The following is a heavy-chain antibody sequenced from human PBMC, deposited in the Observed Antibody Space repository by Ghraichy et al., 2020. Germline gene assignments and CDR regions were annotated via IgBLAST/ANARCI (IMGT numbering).Heavy chain of an antibody. CDR3: VRSWIEMATITAFDY. CDR1: GFTFSSSN. Sequence: GGSLRLSCAASGFTFSSSNMNWVRQAPGKGLEWVSSMCSSSRYIYYADSVKGRFTISRDNAKHSLYLQMNSLRAEDTAVYYCVRSWIEMATITAFDYWGHGTLVTVSS. D-gene: IGHD5-24*01. CDR2: MCSSSRYI. J-gene: IGHJ4*01. V-gene: IGHV3-21*01.